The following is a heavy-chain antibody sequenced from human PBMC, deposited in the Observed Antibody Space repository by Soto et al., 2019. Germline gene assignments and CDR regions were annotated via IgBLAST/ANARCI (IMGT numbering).Heavy chain of an antibody. CDR1: GYTFTSYA. CDR2: INAGNGNT. V-gene: IGHV1-3*01. Sequence: GASVKVSCKASGYTFTSYAMHWVRQAPGQRLEWMGWINAGNGNTKYSQKFQGRVTITRDTSASTAYMELSSLRSEDTAVYYCARDRGFVVVVPAGGMDVWGQGTTVTVSS. D-gene: IGHD2-2*01. J-gene: IGHJ6*02. CDR3: ARDRGFVVVVPAGGMDV.